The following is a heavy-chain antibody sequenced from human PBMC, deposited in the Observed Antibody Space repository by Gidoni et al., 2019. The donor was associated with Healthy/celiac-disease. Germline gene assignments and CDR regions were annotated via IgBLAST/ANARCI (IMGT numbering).Heavy chain of an antibody. D-gene: IGHD6-13*01. V-gene: IGHV3-33*01. CDR3: ARDRGEASSSWYYYYYGMDV. J-gene: IGHJ6*02. Sequence: QVQLVESGGGVVQPGRSLRLSCAASGFTFSRYGMHWVRQAPGKGLEWVAVIWYDGSNKYYADSVKGRFTISRDNSKNTLYLQMNSLRAEDTAVYYCARDRGEASSSWYYYYYGMDVWGQGTTVTVSS. CDR2: IWYDGSNK. CDR1: GFTFSRYG.